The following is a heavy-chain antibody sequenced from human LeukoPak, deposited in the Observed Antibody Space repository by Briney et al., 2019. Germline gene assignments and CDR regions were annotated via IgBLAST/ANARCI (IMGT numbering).Heavy chain of an antibody. D-gene: IGHD4-17*01. CDR3: ARGDYGDKNWFDP. V-gene: IGHV3-9*01. J-gene: IGHJ5*02. Sequence: GGSLRLSCAASGFSFGEFAMHWVRQAPGKGLEWVAGIIWNSGLIGYADSVKGRFTISRDNAKNSLYLQMNSLRAEDTAVYYCARGDYGDKNWFDPWGQGTLVTVSS. CDR1: GFSFGEFA. CDR2: IIWNSGLI.